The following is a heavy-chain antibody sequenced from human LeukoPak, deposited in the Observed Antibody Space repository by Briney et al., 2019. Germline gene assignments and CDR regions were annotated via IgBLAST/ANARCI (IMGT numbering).Heavy chain of an antibody. V-gene: IGHV5-10-1*01. CDR3: ARRHGDYRYYFDY. Sequence: GESLKISCKGSGYRFGTYWIGWVRQMPGKGLEWMGRIDPSDSYTNYSPSFQGHVTISADKSISTAYLQWSSLKASDTAMYYCARRHGDYRYYFDYWGQGTLVTVSS. CDR2: IDPSDSYT. J-gene: IGHJ4*02. CDR1: GYRFGTYW. D-gene: IGHD4-17*01.